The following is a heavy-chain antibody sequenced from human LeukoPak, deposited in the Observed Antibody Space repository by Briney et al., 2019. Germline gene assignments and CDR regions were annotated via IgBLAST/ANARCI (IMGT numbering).Heavy chain of an antibody. J-gene: IGHJ4*02. CDR2: VSGRRDIT. Sequence: GGSLRLSCAASGFTFSGYAMGWVRQAPGKGLEWVSTVSGRRDITYYTDSVKGRFTISGDNSKNTLYLQMNSLRAEDTAVYYCARDAYDSSGYDYWGQGTLVTVSS. CDR1: GFTFSGYA. V-gene: IGHV3-23*01. D-gene: IGHD3-22*01. CDR3: ARDAYDSSGYDY.